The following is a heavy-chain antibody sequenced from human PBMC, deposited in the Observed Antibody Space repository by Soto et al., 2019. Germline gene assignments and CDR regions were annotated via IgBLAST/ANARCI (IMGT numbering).Heavy chain of an antibody. Sequence: GASVKVSCRAYGFTFTDYYIHRVRQAPGQGLQWMGWLNSNSGGTHYAQKFQGLVTLTSDTTIRTAYMELSSLRSHDTAVYYCARVGGTSELNYGLDVWGQGTSVTVSS. CDR3: ARVGGTSELNYGLDV. J-gene: IGHJ6*02. CDR1: GFTFTDYY. D-gene: IGHD1-7*01. CDR2: LNSNSGGT. V-gene: IGHV1-2*04.